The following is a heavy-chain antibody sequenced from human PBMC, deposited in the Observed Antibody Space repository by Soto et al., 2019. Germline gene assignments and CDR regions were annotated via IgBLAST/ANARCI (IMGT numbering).Heavy chain of an antibody. D-gene: IGHD3-10*01. J-gene: IGHJ6*02. V-gene: IGHV4-30-4*01. CDR2: IYYSGST. Sequence: PSGNLSLTCTVSGGSISSGDYYWSWIRQPPGKGLEWIGYIYYSGSTYYNPSLKSRVTISVDTSKNQFSLKLSSVTAADTAVYYCARVLRYYGSGSLVQQPHYGMDVWGQVFTVP. CDR1: GGSISSGDYY. CDR3: ARVLRYYGSGSLVQQPHYGMDV.